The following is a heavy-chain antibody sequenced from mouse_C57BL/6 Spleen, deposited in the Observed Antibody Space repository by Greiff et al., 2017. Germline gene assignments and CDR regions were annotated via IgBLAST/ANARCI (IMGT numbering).Heavy chain of an antibody. CDR2: IDPSDSYT. J-gene: IGHJ2*01. CDR3: ARGRDSDY. Sequence: VQLQQPGAELVKPGASVKLSCKASGYTFTSYWMQWVKQRPGQGLEWIGEIDPSDSYTNYNQKFKGKATLTVDTSSSTAYMQLSSLTSEDSAVYYCARGRDSDYWGQGTTLTVSS. CDR1: GYTFTSYW. V-gene: IGHV1-50*01.